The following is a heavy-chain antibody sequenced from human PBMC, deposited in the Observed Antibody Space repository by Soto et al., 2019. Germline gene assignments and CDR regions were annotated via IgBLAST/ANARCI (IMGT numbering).Heavy chain of an antibody. V-gene: IGHV1-69*04. CDR3: ARDPSAVLWFGELGGWFDP. CDR1: GYTFTSYG. D-gene: IGHD3-10*01. J-gene: IGHJ5*02. Sequence: SVKVSCKASGYTFTSYGISWVRQAPGQGLEWMGRIIPILGIANYAQKFQGRVTITADKSTSTAYMELSSLRSEDTAVYYCARDPSAVLWFGELGGWFDPWGQGTLVTVSS. CDR2: IIPILGIA.